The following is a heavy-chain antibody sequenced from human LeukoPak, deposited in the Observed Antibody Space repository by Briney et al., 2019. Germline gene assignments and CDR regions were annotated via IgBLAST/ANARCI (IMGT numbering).Heavy chain of an antibody. V-gene: IGHV3-23*01. CDR2: ISTSGGAT. Sequence: PGGSLRLSCAASGFTFSSYAMHWVRQAPGKGLEWVAGISTSGGATYYADSVKGRFTISRDNSKNTLYLQMNSLRGEDTAVFYCAKDSDFYGSGSYFDYWGQGTLVTVSS. CDR1: GFTFSSYA. D-gene: IGHD3-10*01. J-gene: IGHJ4*02. CDR3: AKDSDFYGSGSYFDY.